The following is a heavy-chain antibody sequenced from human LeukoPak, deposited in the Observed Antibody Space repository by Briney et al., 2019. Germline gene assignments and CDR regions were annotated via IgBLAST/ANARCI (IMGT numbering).Heavy chain of an antibody. CDR2: ITPNSGGS. Sequence: ASVKVSCKASGYTFTSYGISWVRQAPGQGLEWSGWITPNSGGSKYAQKFQGRVTMTRDTSISTAYMELSRLISDDTAVYYCAREPHYDLLTGYALGYLDLWGRGTLLTVSS. V-gene: IGHV1-2*02. CDR3: AREPHYDLLTGYALGYLDL. CDR1: GYTFTSYG. J-gene: IGHJ2*01. D-gene: IGHD3-9*01.